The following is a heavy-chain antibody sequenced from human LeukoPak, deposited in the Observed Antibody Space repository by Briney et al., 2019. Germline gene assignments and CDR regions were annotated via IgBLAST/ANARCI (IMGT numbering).Heavy chain of an antibody. V-gene: IGHV4-4*02. CDR3: ARSPSRYDILTGYYTRHLDY. J-gene: IGHJ4*02. Sequence: SETLSLTCAASGGSISSSNWWSWVRQPPGKGLEWIGEIYHSGSTNYNPSLKSRVTISVDKSKNQFSLKLSSVTAADTAVYYCARSPSRYDILTGYYTRHLDYWGQGTLVTVSS. D-gene: IGHD3-9*01. CDR1: GGSISSSNW. CDR2: IYHSGST.